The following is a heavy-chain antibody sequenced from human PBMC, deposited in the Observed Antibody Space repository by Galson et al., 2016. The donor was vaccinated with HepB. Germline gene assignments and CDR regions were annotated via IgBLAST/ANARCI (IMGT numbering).Heavy chain of an antibody. CDR2: ISPRGTDT. Sequence: SLRLSCAASGFNFNIYAMAWVRQAPGKGLQWVSAISPRGTDTYYADSVMGRFSISRDNSKTTVYLQMDSLRAEDTAVYYCARDTDGAFDPWGQGALVTVSS. J-gene: IGHJ5*02. CDR1: GFNFNIYA. D-gene: IGHD2-8*01. CDR3: ARDTDGAFDP. V-gene: IGHV3-23*01.